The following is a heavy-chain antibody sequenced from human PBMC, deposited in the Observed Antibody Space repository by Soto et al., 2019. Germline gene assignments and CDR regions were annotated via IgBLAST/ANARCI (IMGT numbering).Heavy chain of an antibody. CDR3: ARAPNWNYESGYFDY. D-gene: IGHD1-7*01. CDR2: ISSRSDI. Sequence: GGSLRLSCVGSGFTFSTYSINWVGQAPGKGLEWVSSISSRSDIYYADSVKGRFTISRDNSRNTVYLQMNSLRAEDTAVYYCARAPNWNYESGYFDYWGQGTLVTVSS. CDR1: GFTFSTYS. J-gene: IGHJ4*02. V-gene: IGHV3-21*04.